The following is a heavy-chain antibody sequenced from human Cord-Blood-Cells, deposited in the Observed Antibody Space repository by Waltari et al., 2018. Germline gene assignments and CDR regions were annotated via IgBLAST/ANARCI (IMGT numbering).Heavy chain of an antibody. Sequence: QVQLVQYGAEVKKPGSSVKVSCKTSGGTFSSYAISWVRQAPGQGLEWMGGIIPIFGTANYAQKFQGRVTITADKSTSTAYMELSSLRSEDTAVYYCARGDFWSGYYANWYFDLWGRGTLVTVSS. CDR1: GGTFSSYA. D-gene: IGHD3-3*01. CDR3: ARGDFWSGYYANWYFDL. J-gene: IGHJ2*01. CDR2: IIPIFGTA. V-gene: IGHV1-69*06.